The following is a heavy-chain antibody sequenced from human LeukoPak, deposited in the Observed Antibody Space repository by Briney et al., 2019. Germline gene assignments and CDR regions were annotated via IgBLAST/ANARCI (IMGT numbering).Heavy chain of an antibody. Sequence: GASVKVSCKASGYTFTDYYMHWVRQAPGQGLEWMGWINPNSGGTQSAQKFQGRVTMTRDTSISTAYMELSRLKSDDTAVYYCARMKGASAFDIWGQGTMVTVAS. J-gene: IGHJ3*02. CDR1: GYTFTDYY. CDR2: INPNSGGT. CDR3: ARMKGASAFDI. V-gene: IGHV1-2*02.